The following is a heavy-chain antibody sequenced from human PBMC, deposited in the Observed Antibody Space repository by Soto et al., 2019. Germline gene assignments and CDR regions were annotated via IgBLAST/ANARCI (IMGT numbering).Heavy chain of an antibody. CDR2: ISSEGTTT. J-gene: IGHJ4*02. CDR1: GLTFSKYW. V-gene: IGHV3-74*01. CDR3: AIQDCTNDVCLEAAVTVGGALEY. D-gene: IGHD2-8*01. Sequence: HPGGSLRLSCAASGLTFSKYWMHWVRQAPGKGPVWVSYISSEGTTTDYADSVKGRFTISRDNAKNTLYLQIDSLRVEDTAVYYCAIQDCTNDVCLEAAVTVGGALEYWGQGAQVTVSS.